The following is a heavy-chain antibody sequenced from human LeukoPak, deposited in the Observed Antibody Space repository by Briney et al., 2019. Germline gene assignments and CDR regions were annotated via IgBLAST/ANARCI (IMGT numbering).Heavy chain of an antibody. CDR2: IYSGGST. CDR1: GFTVSSNY. CDR3: AKDGPIKTTGTPYYFDF. D-gene: IGHD1-1*01. J-gene: IGHJ4*02. Sequence: GGSLRLSCAASGFTVSSNYMSWVRQAPGKGLEWVSVIYSGGSTYYADSVKGRFTISRGNSKNTLYLQMNSLRAEDTAVYYCAKDGPIKTTGTPYYFDFWGQGTLVAVSS. V-gene: IGHV3-66*01.